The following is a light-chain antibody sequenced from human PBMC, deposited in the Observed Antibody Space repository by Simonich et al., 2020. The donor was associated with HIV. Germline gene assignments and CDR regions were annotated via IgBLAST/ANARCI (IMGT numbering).Light chain of an antibody. V-gene: IGKV4-1*01. CDR3: QQYYGTPYT. Sequence: DIVMTQSPDSLAVSLGARAAINCKSSQTVLYRSNNKNYLTWYKQKPGQPPRLLIYWASTRESGVPDRFSGSGSGTDFTLTISSLQAEDVAVYYCQQYYGTPYTFGQGTKLEIK. J-gene: IGKJ2*01. CDR2: WAS. CDR1: QTVLYRSNNKNY.